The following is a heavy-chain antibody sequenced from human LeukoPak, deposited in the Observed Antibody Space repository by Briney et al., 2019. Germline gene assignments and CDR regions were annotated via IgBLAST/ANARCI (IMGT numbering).Heavy chain of an antibody. CDR2: ISRSSRHV. J-gene: IGHJ1*01. CDR3: VRDLMGSGSTTAYLHH. D-gene: IGHD1-1*01. Sequence: PGESLRLSCAASGFTFSDYSMNWVRQAPGKGLEWVSSISRSSRHVYYAGSVKGRFTISRDNAKNSLYLQVNSLRAEDMAVYFCVRDLMGSGSTTAYLHHWGQGTLVTVSS. V-gene: IGHV3-21*01. CDR1: GFTFSDYS.